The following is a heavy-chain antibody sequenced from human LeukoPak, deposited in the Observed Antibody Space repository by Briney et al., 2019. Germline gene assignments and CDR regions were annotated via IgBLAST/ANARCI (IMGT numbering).Heavy chain of an antibody. D-gene: IGHD1-14*01. V-gene: IGHV1-2*02. CDR1: GYSVTAYY. Sequence: ASVKVSCKASGYSVTAYYVHWLRRAPGQGLEWMGWISPQNGGTNYAQKFQGRVTMTSDTSVSTVYMELNRLRSDDTAVYYCARDAGGHAEARYGMDVWGKGAPVIVSS. CDR3: ARDAGGHAEARYGMDV. CDR2: ISPQNGGT. J-gene: IGHJ6*04.